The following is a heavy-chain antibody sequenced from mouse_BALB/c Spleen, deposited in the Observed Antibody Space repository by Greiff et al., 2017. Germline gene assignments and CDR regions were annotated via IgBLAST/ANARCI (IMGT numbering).Heavy chain of an antibody. V-gene: IGHV1S29*02. CDR3: AVPFMITNGWFAY. CDR1: GYTFTDYN. Sequence: VQLQQPGPELVKPGASVKISCKASGYTFTDYNMHWVKQSHGKSLEWIGYIYPYNGGTGYNQKFKSKATLTVDNSSSTAYMELRSLTSEDSAVYYCAVPFMITNGWFAYWGQGTLVTVSA. CDR2: IYPYNGGT. J-gene: IGHJ3*01. D-gene: IGHD2-4*01.